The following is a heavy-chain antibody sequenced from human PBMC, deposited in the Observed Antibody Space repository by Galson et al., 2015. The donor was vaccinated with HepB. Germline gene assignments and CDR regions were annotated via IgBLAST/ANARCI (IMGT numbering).Heavy chain of an antibody. CDR2: IWYDGSNK. V-gene: IGHV3-33*01. J-gene: IGHJ1*01. D-gene: IGHD6-13*01. CDR3: ARDGVLGSSWYFYRYFQH. Sequence: SLRLSCAASGFTFSSYGMHWVRQAPGKGLEWVAVIWYDGSNKYYADSVKGRFTISRDNSKNTLYLQMNSLRAEDTAVYYCARDGVLGSSWYFYRYFQHWGQGTLVTVSS. CDR1: GFTFSSYG.